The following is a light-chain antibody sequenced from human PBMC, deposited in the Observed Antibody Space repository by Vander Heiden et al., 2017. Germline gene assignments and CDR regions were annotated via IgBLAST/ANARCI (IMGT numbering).Light chain of an antibody. CDR1: QSISSY. Sequence: DIQMTQSPSSLSASVGDRVTITCRASQSISSYLNWYQQKPGKAPKRLIYAAYSVQSGVPSRFSGSGAGTDFTLTIRSLQPEDLATDYCQQSYSTLERTFGKGTKVEIK. J-gene: IGKJ1*01. CDR2: AAY. CDR3: QQSYSTLERT. V-gene: IGKV1-39*01.